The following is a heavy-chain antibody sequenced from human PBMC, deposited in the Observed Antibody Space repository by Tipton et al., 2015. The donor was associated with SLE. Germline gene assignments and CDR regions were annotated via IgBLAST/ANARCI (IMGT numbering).Heavy chain of an antibody. CDR3: STVVTTGLYWYFDL. J-gene: IGHJ2*01. D-gene: IGHD4-17*01. Sequence: QLVQSGAEVKEPGSSVKVSCKASGGTFSNYAISWVRQAPGQGLEWMGGIIPILGTANKAQKFQGRVTMTTDTSTSTAYMELRSLRSDDTAVYYCSTVVTTGLYWYFDLWGRGTLVTVSS. V-gene: IGHV1-69*06. CDR2: IIPILGTA. CDR1: GGTFSNYA.